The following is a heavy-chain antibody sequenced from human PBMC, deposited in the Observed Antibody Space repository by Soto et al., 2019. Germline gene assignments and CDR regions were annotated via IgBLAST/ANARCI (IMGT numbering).Heavy chain of an antibody. CDR3: AHRGYGDYPRDNRFDP. Sequence: QITLKESGPTLVKPTQTLTLTCTFSGFSLSSGGVGVGWIRQPPGKALEWLALIYWNNDIRYSPSLKSRLTITKDTSKNQVVLTMTNMDPVDTATYYCAHRGYGDYPRDNRFDPWGQGTLVTVSS. V-gene: IGHV2-5*01. CDR2: IYWNNDI. D-gene: IGHD4-17*01. CDR1: GFSLSSGGVG. J-gene: IGHJ5*02.